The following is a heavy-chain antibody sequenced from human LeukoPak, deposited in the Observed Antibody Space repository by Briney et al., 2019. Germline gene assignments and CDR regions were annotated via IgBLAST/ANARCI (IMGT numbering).Heavy chain of an antibody. CDR3: ARVNYYGSGSYYYYYGMDA. CDR1: GGSFSGYY. D-gene: IGHD3-10*01. J-gene: IGHJ6*04. Sequence: SETLTLTCAVYGGSFSGYYWSWIRQPPGKGLEWIGEINHNGSTNYNPAPKSRGTISLDTSKNHFSLKQISVPTADTTAEYYARVNYYGSGSYYYYYGMDASGKGTTVTASS. CDR2: INHNGST. V-gene: IGHV4-34*01.